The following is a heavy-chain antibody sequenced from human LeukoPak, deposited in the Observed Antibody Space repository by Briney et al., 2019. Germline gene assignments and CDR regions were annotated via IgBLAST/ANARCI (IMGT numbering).Heavy chain of an antibody. D-gene: IGHD2-2*02. CDR3: ATVAGYCTSTSCYRAYFQH. CDR1: GGSISNYY. CDR2: IYYSGST. V-gene: IGHV4-59*01. Sequence: SETLSLTCTVSGGSISNYYWNWIRQPPGKGLEWIGYIYYSGSTNYNPSLKSRVTISVDTSKNQFSLKLSSVTAADKAVYYCATVAGYCTSTSCYRAYFQHWGQGTLVSVSS. J-gene: IGHJ1*01.